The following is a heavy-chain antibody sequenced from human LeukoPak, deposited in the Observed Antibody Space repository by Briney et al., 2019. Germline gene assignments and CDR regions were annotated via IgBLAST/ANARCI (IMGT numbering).Heavy chain of an antibody. J-gene: IGHJ3*01. CDR2: VSGSGGST. D-gene: IGHD3-10*01. Sequence: GGSLRLSCAASGFTFSRYAMSWVHQAPGKGLEWVSAVSGSGGSTYYADSVKGLFTISRDNSKNTLYLQMNSLRAEDTAVYYCAKRMIRGVNHDAFDLWGQGTMVTVSS. V-gene: IGHV3-23*01. CDR3: AKRMIRGVNHDAFDL. CDR1: GFTFSRYA.